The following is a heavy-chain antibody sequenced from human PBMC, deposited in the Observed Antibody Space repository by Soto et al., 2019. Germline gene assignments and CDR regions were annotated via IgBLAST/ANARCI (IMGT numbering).Heavy chain of an antibody. CDR1: VFTFSSYA. CDR2: ISYDGSNK. CDR3: ARDRISSWYYRGSAFDI. Sequence: WGSLRLSCAASVFTFSSYAMHWFRQAPGKGLEWVAVISYDGSNKYYADSVKGRFTISRDNSKNTLYLQMNSLRAEDTAVYYCARDRISSWYYRGSAFDIWGQGTMVTVSS. D-gene: IGHD6-13*01. J-gene: IGHJ3*02. V-gene: IGHV3-30-3*01.